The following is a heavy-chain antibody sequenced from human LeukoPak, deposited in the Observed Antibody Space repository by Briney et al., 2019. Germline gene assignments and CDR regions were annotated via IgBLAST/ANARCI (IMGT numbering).Heavy chain of an antibody. CDR1: GYTFTSYD. CDR2: ISAYNGNT. J-gene: IGHJ6*03. D-gene: IGHD6-13*01. V-gene: IGHV1-18*01. CDR3: AREGSIYSSSWYGNYYYYMDV. Sequence: ASVKVSCKASGYTFTSYDINWVRQAPGQGLEWMGWISAYNGNTNYAQKLQGRVTMTTDTSTSTAYMELRSLRSDDTAVYYCAREGSIYSSSWYGNYYYYMDVWGKGTTVTVSS.